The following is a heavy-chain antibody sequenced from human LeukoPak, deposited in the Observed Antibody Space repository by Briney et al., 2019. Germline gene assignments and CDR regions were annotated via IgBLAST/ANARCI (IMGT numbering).Heavy chain of an antibody. D-gene: IGHD1-26*01. CDR3: ARGLQWGFDW. CDR1: GFNFNIYS. CDR2: ITGGGTPI. Sequence: GGSLRLSCEASGFNFNIYSMNWVRQAPGKGLEWVSYITGGGTPIYYGDPVKGRFTIFRDNAKNSLYLQMNSLRVEDTAVYYCARGLQWGFDWWGQGTLVTVSS. J-gene: IGHJ4*02. V-gene: IGHV3-48*01.